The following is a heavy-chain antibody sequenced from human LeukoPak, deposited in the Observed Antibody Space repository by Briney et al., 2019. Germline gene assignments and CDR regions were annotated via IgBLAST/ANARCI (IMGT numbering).Heavy chain of an antibody. CDR1: GFTFSSYS. D-gene: IGHD2-21*02. V-gene: IGHV3-21*01. Sequence: GGSLRLSCAASGFTFSSYSMNWVRQAPGKGLEWVSSISSSSSYIYCADSVKGRFTISRDNAKNSLYLQMNSLRAEDTAVYYCAREMDTYCGGDCYSHIDYWGQGTLVTVSS. CDR2: ISSSSSYI. CDR3: AREMDTYCGGDCYSHIDY. J-gene: IGHJ4*02.